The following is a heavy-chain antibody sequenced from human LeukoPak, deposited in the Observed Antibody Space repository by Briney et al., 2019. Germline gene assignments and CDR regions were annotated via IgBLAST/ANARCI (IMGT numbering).Heavy chain of an antibody. J-gene: IGHJ6*02. Sequence: PGGSLRLSCAASGFTFSSYAMHWVRQAPGKGLEWVAIISYDGSNKYYADSVKGRFTISRDNAKDSVYLQMNSLRAEDTAVYYCARVGLQWLLGSMDVWGQGTTVTVSS. D-gene: IGHD3-3*01. CDR2: ISYDGSNK. V-gene: IGHV3-30-3*01. CDR3: ARVGLQWLLGSMDV. CDR1: GFTFSSYA.